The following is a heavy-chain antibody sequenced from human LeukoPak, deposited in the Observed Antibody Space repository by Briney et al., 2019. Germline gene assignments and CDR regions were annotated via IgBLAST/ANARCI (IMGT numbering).Heavy chain of an antibody. J-gene: IGHJ6*03. CDR3: TRDIVVVVDYYYYYYMDV. CDR2: ISGDGANI. CDR1: GFTFSYVY. D-gene: IGHD2-15*01. V-gene: IGHV3-11*04. Sequence: TGGSLRLSCAASGFTFSYVYMTWIRQAPGKGLEWVSYISGDGANIFYADSVKGRFTVSRDNAKNTLYLQMNSLRAEDTAVYYCTRDIVVVVDYYYYYYMDVWGKGTTVTVSS.